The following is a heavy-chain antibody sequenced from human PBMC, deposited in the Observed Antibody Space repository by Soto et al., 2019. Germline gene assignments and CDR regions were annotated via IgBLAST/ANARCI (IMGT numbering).Heavy chain of an antibody. CDR1: GGSISSSSYY. D-gene: IGHD6-13*01. Sequence: SETLCLTCAVSGGSISSSSYYCGWIHQPPGKGLEWIGSIYYSGSTYYNPSLKSRVTISVDTSKNQFSLKLSSVTAADMAMYYCARPKTIGAAAGKGWFDPWGQGTLVTVSS. J-gene: IGHJ5*02. CDR2: IYYSGST. V-gene: IGHV4-39*01. CDR3: ARPKTIGAAAGKGWFDP.